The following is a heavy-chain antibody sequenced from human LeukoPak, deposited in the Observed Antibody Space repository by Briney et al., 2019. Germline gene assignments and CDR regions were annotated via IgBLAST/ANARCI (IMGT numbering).Heavy chain of an antibody. CDR3: AREWYYYDSSGYLYYFDY. Sequence: GGSLRLSCAASGFTFSSYWMSWVRQAPGKGLEWVSNIKQDGSEKYYVDSVKGRFTISRDNAKNSLYLKMNSLRAEDTAVYYCAREWYYYDSSGYLYYFDYWGQGTLVTVSS. V-gene: IGHV3-7*01. J-gene: IGHJ4*02. CDR1: GFTFSSYW. D-gene: IGHD3-22*01. CDR2: IKQDGSEK.